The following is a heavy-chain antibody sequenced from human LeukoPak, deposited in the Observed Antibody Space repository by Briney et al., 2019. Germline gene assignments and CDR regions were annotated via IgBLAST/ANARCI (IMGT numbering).Heavy chain of an antibody. CDR1: GGSISSYY. Sequence: SETLSLTCTVSGGSISSYYWSWIRQPPGKGLEWIGYIYYSGSTNYNPSLKSRVTISVDTSKNQFSLKLSSVTAADTAVCYCARRRGGGLRETLDYWGQGTLVTVSS. J-gene: IGHJ4*02. V-gene: IGHV4-59*08. CDR2: IYYSGST. CDR3: ARRRGGGLRETLDY. D-gene: IGHD3-10*01.